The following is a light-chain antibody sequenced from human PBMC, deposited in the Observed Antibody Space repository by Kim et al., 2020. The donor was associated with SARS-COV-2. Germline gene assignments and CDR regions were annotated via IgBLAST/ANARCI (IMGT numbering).Light chain of an antibody. CDR1: ILRSYY. Sequence: SSELTQDPAVSVALGQTVRITCQGDILRSYYATWYQQKPGQAPIVVIYGKNNRPSGIPDRFSGSSSGDTASLTITGTQAGDEADYYCNSRGSNDNVLFGG. V-gene: IGLV3-19*01. CDR2: GKN. J-gene: IGLJ2*01. CDR3: NSRGSNDNVL.